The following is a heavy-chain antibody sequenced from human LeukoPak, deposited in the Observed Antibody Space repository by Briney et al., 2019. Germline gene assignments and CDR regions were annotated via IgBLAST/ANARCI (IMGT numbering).Heavy chain of an antibody. V-gene: IGHV3-23*01. D-gene: IGHD3-3*01. J-gene: IGHJ4*02. CDR1: GFTFSSYA. CDR3: AKPNDFWSGYRLHYFDY. Sequence: GGSLRLSCAASGFTFSSYAMSWVRQAPVKALEWVSAISGSGGSTYYADSVKGRFTISRDNSKNTLYLQMNSLRAEDTAVYYCAKPNDFWSGYRLHYFDYWGQGTLVTVSS. CDR2: ISGSGGST.